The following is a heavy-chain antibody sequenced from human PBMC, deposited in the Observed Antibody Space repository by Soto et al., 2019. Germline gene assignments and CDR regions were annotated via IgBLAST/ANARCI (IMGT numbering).Heavy chain of an antibody. J-gene: IGHJ4*02. V-gene: IGHV4-61*08. CDR3: ARDSGGNTSWRFDY. CDR1: GGSVSSGGYF. CDR2: MYYSGSN. Sequence: PSETLSLTCTVSGGSVSSGGYFWSWIRQPPGKGLEWIGYMYYSGSNNYNPSLKSRVTISEDTSKNQFSLKLNSVTAADTAVYYCARDSGGNTSWRFDYWGQGTLVTVSS. D-gene: IGHD2-2*01.